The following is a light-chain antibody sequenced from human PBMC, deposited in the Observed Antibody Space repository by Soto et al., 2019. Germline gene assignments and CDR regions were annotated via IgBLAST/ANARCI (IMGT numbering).Light chain of an antibody. Sequence: QSALTQPASVSGSPGQSITISCTGTSSDVGGYNYVSWYQQHPGKAPKLMIYDVSNRPSGVSNRFSGSKSGNTASLTISGIKAEDAADYYCSSYTSSSTLVFGGGTKLTVL. V-gene: IGLV2-14*01. J-gene: IGLJ3*02. CDR3: SSYTSSSTLV. CDR2: DVS. CDR1: SSDVGGYNY.